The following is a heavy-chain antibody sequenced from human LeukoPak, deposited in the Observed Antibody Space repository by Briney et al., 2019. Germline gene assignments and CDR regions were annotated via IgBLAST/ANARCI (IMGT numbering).Heavy chain of an antibody. V-gene: IGHV3-30*02. CDR3: ANIPNSFGPDY. J-gene: IGHJ4*02. CDR1: EFSFSSHG. CDR2: EQKDGSYK. Sequence: GGSLRLSCATSEFSFSSHGMHWARQAPGKGLEWVAFEQKDGSYKKYADSVKGRFTISKDNSKNTLYLQMNSLRVEDTAVYYCANIPNSFGPDYWGQGSLVTVSS. D-gene: IGHD3-16*01.